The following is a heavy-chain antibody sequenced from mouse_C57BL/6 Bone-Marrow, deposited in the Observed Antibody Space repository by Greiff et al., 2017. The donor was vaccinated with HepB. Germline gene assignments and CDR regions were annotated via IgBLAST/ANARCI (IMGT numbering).Heavy chain of an antibody. CDR2: IYPGSGST. V-gene: IGHV1-55*01. D-gene: IGHD1-1*01. CDR1: GYTFTSYW. Sequence: QVQLQQPGAELVKPGASVKMSCKASGYTFTSYWITWVKQRPGQGLEWIGDIYPGSGSTNYNEKFKSKATLTVDTSSSTAYMQLSSLTSEDSAVYYCARSRDYCSPYAMDYWGQGTSVTVSS. J-gene: IGHJ4*01. CDR3: ARSRDYCSPYAMDY.